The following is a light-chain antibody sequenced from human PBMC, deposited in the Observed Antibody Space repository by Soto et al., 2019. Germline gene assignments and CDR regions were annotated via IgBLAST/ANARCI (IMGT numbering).Light chain of an antibody. J-gene: IGKJ1*01. CDR2: GAS. CDR1: QSVGTW. CDR3: QHYHRNMWS. Sequence: DIQMTQSPSTLSASVGGRVTITCRASQSVGTWVAWYQQKPGKAPKLLIFGASNLESGVPSRFSGSGSGTEFTLTIATLQTDDFATYFCQHYHRNMWSFGPGTKVDI. V-gene: IGKV1-5*01.